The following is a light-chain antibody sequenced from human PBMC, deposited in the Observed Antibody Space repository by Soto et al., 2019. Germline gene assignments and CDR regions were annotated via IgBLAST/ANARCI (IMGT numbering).Light chain of an antibody. CDR1: QSVSSNY. V-gene: IGKV3-20*01. CDR2: GAS. Sequence: EVVLTQSPGTLSLSAGERATLSCRASQSVSSNYLAWYQQKPGQSPRLLIYGASNRASGISDRFSGSGSGTDFTLTIYRLEPEDFAVYYCQQYGSSPETFGQGTKV. J-gene: IGKJ1*01. CDR3: QQYGSSPET.